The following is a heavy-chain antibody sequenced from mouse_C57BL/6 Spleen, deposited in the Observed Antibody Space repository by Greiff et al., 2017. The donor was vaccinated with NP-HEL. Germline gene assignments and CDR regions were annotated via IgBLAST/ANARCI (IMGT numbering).Heavy chain of an antibody. Sequence: EVKLQESGPGLVKPSQSLSLTCSVTGYSITSGYYWNWIRQFPGNKLEWMGYISYDGSNNYNPSLKNRISITRDTSKNQFFLKLNSVTTEDTATYDCAREELGGSFDYWGQGTTLTVSS. CDR3: AREELGGSFDY. D-gene: IGHD4-1*01. CDR2: ISYDGSN. V-gene: IGHV3-6*01. CDR1: GYSITSGYY. J-gene: IGHJ2*01.